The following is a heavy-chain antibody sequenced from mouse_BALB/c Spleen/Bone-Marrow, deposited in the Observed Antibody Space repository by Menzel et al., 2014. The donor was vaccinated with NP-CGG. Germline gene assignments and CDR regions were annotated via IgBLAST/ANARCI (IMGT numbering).Heavy chain of an antibody. CDR1: GFNIKDTY. J-gene: IGHJ3*01. V-gene: IGHV14-3*02. D-gene: IGHD4-1*01. Sequence: LVESGAELVKPGASVKLSCTASGFNIKDTYMHWVKQRPEQGLEWIGRIDPANGNTKYDPKFQGKATITADTSSKTAYLQLSSLTSEDTAVYYCARSGVGPFAYWGQGTLVTVSA. CDR3: ARSGVGPFAY. CDR2: IDPANGNT.